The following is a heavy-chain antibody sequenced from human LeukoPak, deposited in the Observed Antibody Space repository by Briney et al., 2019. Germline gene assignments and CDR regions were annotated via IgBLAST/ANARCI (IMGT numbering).Heavy chain of an antibody. V-gene: IGHV4-30-4*08. J-gene: IGHJ4*02. CDR3: ARDSPDSSGLYFDY. Sequence: PSQTLSLTCTVSGGSISSGDYYWSWIRQPPGKGLEWIGYIYYSGSTYYNPSLKSRVTISVDTSKNQFSLKLSSVTAADTAVYYCARDSPDSSGLYFDYWGQGTLVTLSS. CDR2: IYYSGST. CDR1: GGSISSGDYY. D-gene: IGHD3-22*01.